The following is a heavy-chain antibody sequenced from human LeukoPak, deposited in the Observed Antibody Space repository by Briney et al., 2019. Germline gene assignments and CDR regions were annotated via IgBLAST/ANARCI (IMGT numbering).Heavy chain of an antibody. J-gene: IGHJ4*02. CDR3: AKGYSSGWRTYFDY. V-gene: IGHV3-23*01. D-gene: IGHD6-19*01. CDR1: GFTFCSCA. CDR2: IISNGGST. Sequence: GGALRLSCAASGFTFCSCAMSWVRQGPGKGLEWVSGIISNGGSTYYADSVKGRFTISRDNSKSTLSLQMDSLRAEDTAVYYCAKGYSSGWRTYFDYWGQGTLVTVSS.